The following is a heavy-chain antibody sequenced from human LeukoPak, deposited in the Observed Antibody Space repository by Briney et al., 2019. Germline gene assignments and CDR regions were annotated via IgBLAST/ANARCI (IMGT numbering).Heavy chain of an antibody. CDR1: GGSISSGSYY. Sequence: SETLSLTCTVSGGSISSGSYYWSWIRQPAGKGLEWFGRIYTSGSTNYNPSLKSRVTISVDTSKNQFSLKLSSVTAADTAVYYCARLRAGYSSGWYDYWGQGTLVTVSS. V-gene: IGHV4-61*02. CDR3: ARLRAGYSSGWYDY. D-gene: IGHD6-19*01. J-gene: IGHJ4*02. CDR2: IYTSGST.